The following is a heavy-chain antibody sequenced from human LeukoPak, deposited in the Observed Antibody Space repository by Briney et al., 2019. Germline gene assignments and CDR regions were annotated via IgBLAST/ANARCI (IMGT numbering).Heavy chain of an antibody. Sequence: GGSLRLSCAASGFTFSNCAMTWVRQAPGKGLEWVSGVSGSGGSTYYADSVKGRFTISRDNSKNTLYLQMNSLRAEDTAVYYCAKDLDIVATITGNWGQGTLVTVSS. D-gene: IGHD5-12*01. CDR2: VSGSGGST. CDR1: GFTFSNCA. J-gene: IGHJ4*02. V-gene: IGHV3-23*01. CDR3: AKDLDIVATITGN.